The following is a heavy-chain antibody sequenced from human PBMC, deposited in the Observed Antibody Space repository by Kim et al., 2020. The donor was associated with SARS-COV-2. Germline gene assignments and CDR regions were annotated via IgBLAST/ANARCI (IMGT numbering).Heavy chain of an antibody. CDR3: AKESHYYDSSGHYSFWFDP. CDR2: IMQDGSQK. Sequence: GGSLRLSCAASGFTFSSSWMSWVRQAPGKGLEWVANIMQDGSQKNYVDSVKGRFTISRDNGKNSLFLQMNSLRAEDTAVYYCAKESHYYDSSGHYSFWFDPWGQGTLVTVSS. V-gene: IGHV3-7*01. D-gene: IGHD3-22*01. CDR1: GFTFSSSW. J-gene: IGHJ5*02.